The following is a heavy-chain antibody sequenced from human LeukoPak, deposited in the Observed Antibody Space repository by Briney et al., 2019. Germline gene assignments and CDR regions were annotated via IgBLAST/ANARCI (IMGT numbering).Heavy chain of an antibody. CDR3: ARGSHTPGIAVAGTYNWFDP. Sequence: TLSLTCTVSGGSISSGSYYWSWIRQPAGKGLEWIGRIYTSGSTNYNPSLKIRVTISVDTSKNQFSLKLSSATAADTAVYYCARGSHTPGIAVAGTYNWFDPWGQGTLVTVSS. CDR2: IYTSGST. D-gene: IGHD6-19*01. CDR1: GGSISSGSYY. J-gene: IGHJ5*02. V-gene: IGHV4-61*02.